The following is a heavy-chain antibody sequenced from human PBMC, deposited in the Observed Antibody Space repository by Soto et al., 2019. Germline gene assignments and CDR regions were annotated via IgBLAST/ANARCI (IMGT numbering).Heavy chain of an antibody. Sequence: KTSETLSLTCTVSGGSISSHYWSWVRQAPGKGLEWIGHIYYGGSTSYNPSLRSRSTISVDTSNNQFSLKLNSVTAADTAVYYCESDGREASGMDVWGQGTKVTVSS. J-gene: IGHJ6*02. D-gene: IGHD1-26*01. CDR1: GGSISSHY. CDR2: IYYGGST. V-gene: IGHV4-59*11. CDR3: ESDGREASGMDV.